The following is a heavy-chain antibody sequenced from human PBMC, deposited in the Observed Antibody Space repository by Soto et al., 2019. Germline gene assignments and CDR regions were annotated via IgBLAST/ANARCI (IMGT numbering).Heavy chain of an antibody. J-gene: IGHJ6*02. D-gene: IGHD1-1*01. V-gene: IGHV3-30-3*01. Sequence: QVQLVESGGGVVQPGRSLRLSCAASGFTFSSYAMHWVRQAPGKGLEWVAVISYDGSNKYYADSVKGRFTISRDNSKNTLYLQMNSLRAEDTAVYYCARGYNWNDVPYYYYGMDVWGQGTTVTVSS. CDR3: ARGYNWNDVPYYYYGMDV. CDR1: GFTFSSYA. CDR2: ISYDGSNK.